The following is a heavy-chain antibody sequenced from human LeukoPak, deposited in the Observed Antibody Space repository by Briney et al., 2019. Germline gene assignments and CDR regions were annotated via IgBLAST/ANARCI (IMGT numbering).Heavy chain of an antibody. Sequence: ASVKVSCKASGYTFTGYYMHWVRQAPGQGLEWMGWINPNSGGTNYAQKFQGRVTMTRDTSISTAYMELSRLRSDDTAVYYCARLFYGSGSSLDYWGQGTLVTVSS. V-gene: IGHV1-2*02. CDR1: GYTFTGYY. J-gene: IGHJ4*02. CDR3: ARLFYGSGSSLDY. CDR2: INPNSGGT. D-gene: IGHD3-10*01.